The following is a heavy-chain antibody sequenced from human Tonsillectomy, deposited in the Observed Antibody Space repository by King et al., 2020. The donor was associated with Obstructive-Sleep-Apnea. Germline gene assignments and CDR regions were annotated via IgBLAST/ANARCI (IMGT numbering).Heavy chain of an antibody. CDR2: FSSSGDTK. CDR3: ARGSGYLDL. V-gene: IGHV3-48*01. Sequence: DVQLVESGGDLVQPGGSLRLSCAASGFTFSYYSLHWVRQAPGKGLEWISHFSSSGDTKYYADSVKGRFTISRDNAKNSLYLQLNNLRGEETAIYYCARGSGYLDLWGRGTLVTVSS. D-gene: IGHD3-10*01. CDR1: GFTFSYYS. J-gene: IGHJ2*01.